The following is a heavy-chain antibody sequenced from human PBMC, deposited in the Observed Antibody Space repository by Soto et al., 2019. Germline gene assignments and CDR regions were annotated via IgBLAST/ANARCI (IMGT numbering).Heavy chain of an antibody. CDR3: AKDKGVFNWATSYFDY. CDR1: GFTFSNYA. D-gene: IGHD1-1*01. Sequence: GGSLRLSCAATGFTFSNYAMHWVRQAPGKGLEWVALTSYDGNNEYYTDSVKGRFTISRDNSKNTLFLQMNSPRPEDTAVYYCAKDKGVFNWATSYFDYWGQGALVTVSS. V-gene: IGHV3-30*18. CDR2: TSYDGNNE. J-gene: IGHJ4*02.